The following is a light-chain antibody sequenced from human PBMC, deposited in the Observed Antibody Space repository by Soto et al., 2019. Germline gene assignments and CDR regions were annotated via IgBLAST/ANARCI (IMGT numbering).Light chain of an antibody. CDR3: TSYTRDTALV. Sequence: QSALTQPASVSGSPGQSITISCTGTSSVVGTYNYVSWCQHHPGKAPKLIIYEVSNRPSGVSNRFSGSKSGSTASLTISGLQAEDEADYHCTSYTRDTALVFGTGTKVTGL. V-gene: IGLV2-14*01. CDR1: SSVVGTYNY. CDR2: EVS. J-gene: IGLJ1*01.